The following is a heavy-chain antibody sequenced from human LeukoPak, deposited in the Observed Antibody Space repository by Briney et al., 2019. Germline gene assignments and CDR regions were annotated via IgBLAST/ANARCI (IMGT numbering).Heavy chain of an antibody. CDR1: GFTFSSYA. J-gene: IGHJ4*02. CDR3: AKDYGSGSYSSEFCY. CDR2: ISGSGGST. V-gene: IGHV3-23*01. Sequence: GGSLRLSCAASGFTFSSYAMSWVRQGPGKGVEWVSAISGSGGSTYYADSVKGRFTISRDNSKNTLYLQMNSLRAEDTAVYYCAKDYGSGSYSSEFCYWGQGTLVTVSS. D-gene: IGHD3-10*01.